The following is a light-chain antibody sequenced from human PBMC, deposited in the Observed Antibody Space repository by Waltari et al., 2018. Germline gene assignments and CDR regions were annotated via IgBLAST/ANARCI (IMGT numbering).Light chain of an antibody. Sequence: EIVLTQSPGTLSLSLGERATVSCRASQSVSRALAWSQRKPGQAPRLRIYGSSPSATGIPDRFSGSGSGTDFHLTISRLGPDDFAIYYCQHYLRLPVTFGQGTTVEI. CDR1: QSVSRA. V-gene: IGKV3-20*01. CDR2: GSS. CDR3: QHYLRLPVT. J-gene: IGKJ1*01.